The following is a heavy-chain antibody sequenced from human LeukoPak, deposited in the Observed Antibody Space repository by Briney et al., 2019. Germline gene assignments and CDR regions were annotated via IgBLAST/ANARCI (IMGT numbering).Heavy chain of an antibody. CDR3: AKDRYYYGSGSYTFDY. Sequence: PGGSLRLSCAASGFTLSNYWMHWVRQAPGKGLVWVSRINSDGSSTSYADSVKGRFTISRDNSKNTLYLQMNSLRAEDTAVYYCAKDRYYYGSGSYTFDYWGQGTLVTVSS. J-gene: IGHJ4*02. CDR1: GFTLSNYW. CDR2: INSDGSST. D-gene: IGHD3-10*01. V-gene: IGHV3-74*01.